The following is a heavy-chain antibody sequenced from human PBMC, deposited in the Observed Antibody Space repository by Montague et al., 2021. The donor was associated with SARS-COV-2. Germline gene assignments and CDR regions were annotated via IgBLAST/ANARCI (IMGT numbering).Heavy chain of an antibody. D-gene: IGHD2-15*01. Sequence: SETLSLTCTVSGGSISSYCWSWIRQPSGGGLEWIGYIYYSGSTXXXPSXXXRVTISVDTSKNQFSLKLSSVTAADTAVYYCARRGLGYCSGGSCPNAFDIWGQGTMVTVSS. CDR2: IYYSGST. CDR3: ARRGLGYCSGGSCPNAFDI. CDR1: GGSISSYC. J-gene: IGHJ3*02. V-gene: IGHV4-59*01.